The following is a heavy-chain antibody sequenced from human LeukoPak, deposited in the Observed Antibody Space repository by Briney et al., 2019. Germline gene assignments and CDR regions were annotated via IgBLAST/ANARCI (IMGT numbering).Heavy chain of an antibody. CDR1: GFTFSSYA. J-gene: IGHJ5*02. D-gene: IGHD2-2*01. V-gene: IGHV3-23*01. Sequence: PGGSLRLSCAASGFTFSSYAMSWVRQAPGKGLEWVSAISGSGGSTYYADSVKGRFTIFRDNSKNTLYLQMNSLRAEDTAVYYCAKDLGVVVVPAAIIPWGQGTLVTVSS. CDR2: ISGSGGST. CDR3: AKDLGVVVVPAAIIP.